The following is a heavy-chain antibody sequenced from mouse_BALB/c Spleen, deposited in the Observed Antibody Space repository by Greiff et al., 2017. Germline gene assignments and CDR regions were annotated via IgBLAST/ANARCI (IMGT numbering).Heavy chain of an antibody. D-gene: IGHD2-10*02. Sequence: EVQLVESGGGLVKPGGYLKLSCAASGFTFSSYAMSWVRQSPEKRLEWVAEISSGGSYTYYPDTVTGRFTISRDNAKNTLYLEMSSLRSEDTAMYYCARRYGNAMDYWGQGTSFTVSS. CDR3: ARRYGNAMDY. CDR2: ISSGGSYT. V-gene: IGHV5-9-4*01. CDR1: GFTFSSYA. J-gene: IGHJ4*01.